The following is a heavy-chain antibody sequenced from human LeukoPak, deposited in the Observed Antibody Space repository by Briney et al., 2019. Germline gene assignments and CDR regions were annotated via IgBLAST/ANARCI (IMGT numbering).Heavy chain of an antibody. V-gene: IGHV1-46*01. J-gene: IGHJ5*02. CDR2: INPSGGST. Sequence: ASVKVSCKASGYTFTSYYMHWVRQAPGQGLEWMGIINPSGGSTSYAQKFQGRVTMTRDMSTSTVYMELSSLRSEDTAVYYCARDRLAMVRGVIPKEAWGWFDPWGQGTLVTVSS. CDR1: GYTFTSYY. CDR3: ARDRLAMVRGVIPKEAWGWFDP. D-gene: IGHD3-10*01.